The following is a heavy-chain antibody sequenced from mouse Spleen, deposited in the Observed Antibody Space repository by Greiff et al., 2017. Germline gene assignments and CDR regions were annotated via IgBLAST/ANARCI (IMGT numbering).Heavy chain of an antibody. CDR1: GFTFTDYY. V-gene: IGHV7-3*01. D-gene: IGHD5-5*01. Sequence: EVKLMESGGGLVQPGGSLSLSCAASGFTFTDYYMSWVRQPPGKALEWLGFIRNKANGYTTEYSASVKGRFTISRDNSQSILYLQMNALRAEDSATYYCARYDYPTLYAMDYWGQGTSVTVSS. J-gene: IGHJ4*01. CDR3: ARYDYPTLYAMDY. CDR2: IRNKANGYTT.